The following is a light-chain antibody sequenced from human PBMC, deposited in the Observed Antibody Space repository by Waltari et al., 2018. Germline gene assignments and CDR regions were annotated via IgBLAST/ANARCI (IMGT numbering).Light chain of an antibody. CDR2: DVS. CDR1: SSDVGAYNY. CDR3: CSYAGSYTLL. J-gene: IGLJ2*01. Sequence: QSALTQPRSVSGSPGQSVTISCTGTSSDVGAYNYVSWYQHHPGKAPKLMLYDVSKRPSGVPDRFSGSKSGNTASLTISGLQAEDEADYYCCSYAGSYTLLFGGGTKLTVL. V-gene: IGLV2-11*01.